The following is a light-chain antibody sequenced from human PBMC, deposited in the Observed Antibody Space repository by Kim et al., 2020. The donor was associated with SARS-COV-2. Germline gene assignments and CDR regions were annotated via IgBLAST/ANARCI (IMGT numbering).Light chain of an antibody. J-gene: IGKJ4*01. CDR2: GAS. CDR3: QQYDSWLT. CDR1: QSVSRN. V-gene: IGKV3-15*01. Sequence: SVSPGERATLSGRASQSVSRNLAWYQQVRGQPPRLLIYGASTRATGVPARFSGSGSGTEFTLTISNLQSEDFAIYFCQQYDSWLTFGGGTKVDIK.